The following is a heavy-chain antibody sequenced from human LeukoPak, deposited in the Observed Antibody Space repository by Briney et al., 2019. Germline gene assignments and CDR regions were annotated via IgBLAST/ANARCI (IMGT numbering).Heavy chain of an antibody. D-gene: IGHD3-22*01. CDR1: GFTFSSYA. J-gene: IGHJ4*02. V-gene: IGHV3-23*01. CDR2: ISGSGGST. Sequence: GGSLRLSCAASGFTFSSYAMSWVRQAPGKGLEWVPAISGSGGSTHYADSVKGRFTISRDNSKNTLYVQMNSLRAEDTAVYYCAKDLEGDDSSGFHYWDQGTLVTVSS. CDR3: AKDLEGDDSSGFHY.